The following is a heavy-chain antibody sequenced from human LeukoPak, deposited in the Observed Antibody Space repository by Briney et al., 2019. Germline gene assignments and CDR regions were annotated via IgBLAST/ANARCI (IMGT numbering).Heavy chain of an antibody. J-gene: IGHJ4*02. V-gene: IGHV1-69*13. CDR1: GGTFSSYA. CDR3: ARVYSGYGDFDY. D-gene: IGHD5-12*01. CDR2: IIPIFGTA. Sequence: GASVKVSCKASGGTFSSYAISWVRQAPGQGLEWMGGIIPIFGTANYAQKFQDRVTITADESRSTAYMELSSLRSEDTAVYYCARVYSGYGDFDYWGQGTLVTVSS.